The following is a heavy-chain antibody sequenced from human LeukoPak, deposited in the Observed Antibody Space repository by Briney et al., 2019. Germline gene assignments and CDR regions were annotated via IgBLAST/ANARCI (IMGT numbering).Heavy chain of an antibody. CDR1: GYSFTSNY. CDR2: IYPRDGST. Sequence: GASVKVSCKASGYSFTSNYIHWVRQAPGQGLEWMGMIYPRDGSTSYAQKFQGRVTMTRDTSTSTVYMELSSLRSEDTAVYYCARVLGVWGSYRYEYDAFDIWGQGTMVTVSS. V-gene: IGHV1-46*01. D-gene: IGHD3-16*02. J-gene: IGHJ3*02. CDR3: ARVLGVWGSYRYEYDAFDI.